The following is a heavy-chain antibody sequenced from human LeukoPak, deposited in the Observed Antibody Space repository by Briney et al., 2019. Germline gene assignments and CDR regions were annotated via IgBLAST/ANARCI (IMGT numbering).Heavy chain of an antibody. CDR1: GFTFSSYS. J-gene: IGHJ6*03. CDR3: ASAGRAYYYYYMDV. V-gene: IGHV3-7*01. Sequence: PGGSLRLSCAASGFTFSSYSMNWVRQAPGKGLEWVANIKQDGSEKYYVDSVKGRFTISRDNAKNSLYLQMNSLRAEDTAVYYCASAGRAYYYYYMDVWGKGTTVTVSS. CDR2: IKQDGSEK.